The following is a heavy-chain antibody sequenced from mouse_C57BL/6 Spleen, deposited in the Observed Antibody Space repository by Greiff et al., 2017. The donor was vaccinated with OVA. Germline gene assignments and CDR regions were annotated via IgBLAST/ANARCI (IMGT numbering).Heavy chain of an antibody. CDR3: ARADDPWFAY. D-gene: IGHD2-3*01. Sequence: VQLQQSGPVLVKPGASVKMSCKASGYTFTDYYMNWVKQSHGKSLEWIGVINPYNGGTSYNQKFKGKATLTVDKSSSTAYMELNSLTSEDSAVYYCARADDPWFAYWGQGTLSLSLQ. J-gene: IGHJ3*01. CDR1: GYTFTDYY. CDR2: INPYNGGT. V-gene: IGHV1-19*01.